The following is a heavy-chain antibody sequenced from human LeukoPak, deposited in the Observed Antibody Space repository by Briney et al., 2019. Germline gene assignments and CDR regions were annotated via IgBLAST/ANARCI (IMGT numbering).Heavy chain of an antibody. V-gene: IGHV1-2*02. CDR3: ARGIVVVVAATDY. Sequence: ASVKVSCKASGYTFTGYYMHWVRQAPGQGLEWMGWINPNSGGTNYAQKFQGRVTMTRDTSISTAYMELSRLRSDDTAVYYCARGIVVVVAATDYWGQGTLVTVSS. CDR2: INPNSGGT. CDR1: GYTFTGYY. J-gene: IGHJ4*02. D-gene: IGHD2-15*01.